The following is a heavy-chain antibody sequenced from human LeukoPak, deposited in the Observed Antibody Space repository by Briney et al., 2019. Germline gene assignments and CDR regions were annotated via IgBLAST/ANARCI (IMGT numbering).Heavy chain of an antibody. CDR3: ARHFLGELPDMDV. CDR1: GYSFTSYW. Sequence: GESLKISCKGSGYSFTSYWISWVRQMPGKGLEWMGRIDPSDSYTKYSPSFQGHVTISGDESISTAYLQWSSLKASDTAMYYCARHFLGELPDMDVWGXGTTVTVSS. D-gene: IGHD1-26*01. V-gene: IGHV5-10-1*01. CDR2: IDPSDSYT. J-gene: IGHJ6*01.